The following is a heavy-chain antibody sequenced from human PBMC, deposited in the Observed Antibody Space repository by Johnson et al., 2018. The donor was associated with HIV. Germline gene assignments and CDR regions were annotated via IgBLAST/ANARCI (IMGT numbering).Heavy chain of an antibody. D-gene: IGHD6-19*01. V-gene: IGHV3-66*01. CDR1: GFTFSSNY. CDR2: IYSGGST. CDR3: ARDLAVAGPTERWGAFDI. J-gene: IGHJ3*02. Sequence: VQLVESGGGLVQPGGSLRLSCAASGFTFSSNYMSWVRQAPGKGLEWVSVIYSGGSTYYADSVKGRFTISRDNSKNTLYLQMNSLRAEDKAVYYWARDLAVAGPTERWGAFDIWGQGTMVTVSS.